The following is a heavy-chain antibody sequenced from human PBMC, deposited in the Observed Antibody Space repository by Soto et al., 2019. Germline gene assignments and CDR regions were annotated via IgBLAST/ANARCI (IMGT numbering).Heavy chain of an antibody. CDR1: GYTFTSYG. CDR2: ISAYNGNT. V-gene: IGHV1-18*01. Sequence: ASVKVSCKASGYTFTSYGISWVRQAPGQGLEWMGWISAYNGNTNYAQKLQGRVTMTTDTSTSTAYMELRSLRSDDTAVYYCARHGFYDYGDYIGPYYYYGMDVWGQGTTVTVSS. D-gene: IGHD4-17*01. CDR3: ARHGFYDYGDYIGPYYYYGMDV. J-gene: IGHJ6*02.